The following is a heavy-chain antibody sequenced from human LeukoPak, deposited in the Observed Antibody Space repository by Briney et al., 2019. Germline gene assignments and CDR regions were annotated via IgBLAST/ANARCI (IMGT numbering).Heavy chain of an antibody. D-gene: IGHD2-2*01. CDR1: GFTVSSNY. Sequence: QPGGSLRLSCAASGFTVSSNYMSWVRQAPGKGLEWVSVIYSGGSTYYADSVKGGFTISRDNSKNTLYLQMNSLRAEDTAVYYCARGYQLPLNFDYWGQGTLVTVSS. CDR3: ARGYQLPLNFDY. V-gene: IGHV3-53*01. CDR2: IYSGGST. J-gene: IGHJ4*02.